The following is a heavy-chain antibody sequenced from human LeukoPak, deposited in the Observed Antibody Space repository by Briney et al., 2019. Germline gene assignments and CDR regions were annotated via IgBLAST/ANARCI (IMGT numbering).Heavy chain of an antibody. CDR3: ARGGIVGSRTNWFGP. J-gene: IGHJ5*02. D-gene: IGHD1-26*01. CDR1: DGSIRSYY. Sequence: SETLSLSCTVSDGSIRSYYWSWIRQPPGKGLECIGYVYYIGSTNYNPSLKSRVTISLDTSKSQFSLKLTSVTPADTAVYYCARGGIVGSRTNWFGPWGQGILVTVSS. V-gene: IGHV4-59*01. CDR2: VYYIGST.